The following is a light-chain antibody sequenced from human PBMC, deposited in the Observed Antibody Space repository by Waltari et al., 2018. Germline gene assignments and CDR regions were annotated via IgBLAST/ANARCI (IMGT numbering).Light chain of an antibody. V-gene: IGKV3-11*01. Sequence: EIVLTQSPATLSLSPGERATLSCRASQSVGSYLAWYQQRPGQAPRLLISDASNRATGIPARFSGSGSETDFTLTISSLEPEDFAVYYCQQRNTWWTFGRGTKVEIK. CDR2: DAS. CDR1: QSVGSY. J-gene: IGKJ1*01. CDR3: QQRNTWWT.